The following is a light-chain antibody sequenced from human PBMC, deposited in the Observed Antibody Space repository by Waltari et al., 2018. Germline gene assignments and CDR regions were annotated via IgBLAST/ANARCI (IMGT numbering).Light chain of an antibody. CDR3: QQYNDWPFT. J-gene: IGKJ3*01. CDR1: QSVASN. V-gene: IGKV3-15*01. CDR2: GAS. Sequence: EIVMTQSPATLSVSPGDRATLSCRASQSVASNLAWYQQKPGQAPRLLIYGASYGATGIPARFSGSGSGTDFTLTISSLQSEDFAVYYCQQYNDWPFTFGPGTKVDFK.